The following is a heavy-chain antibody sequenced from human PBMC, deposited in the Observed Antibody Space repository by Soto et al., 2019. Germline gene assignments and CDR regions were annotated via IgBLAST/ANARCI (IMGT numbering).Heavy chain of an antibody. CDR2: IWYDGSNK. CDR1: GFTFSSYG. D-gene: IGHD3-3*01. J-gene: IGHJ6*02. V-gene: IGHV3-33*06. Sequence: GGSLRLSCAASGFTFSSYGMHWVRQAPGKGLEWVAVIWYDGSNKYYADSVKGRFTISRDNSKNTLYLQMNSLRAEDTAVYYCAKAADFWSGYFSHYYYGMDVWGQGTTVTVSS. CDR3: AKAADFWSGYFSHYYYGMDV.